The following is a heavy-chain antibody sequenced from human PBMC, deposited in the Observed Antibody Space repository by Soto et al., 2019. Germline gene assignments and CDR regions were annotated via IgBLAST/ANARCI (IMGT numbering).Heavy chain of an antibody. Sequence: SETLSLTCTVSGGSIKNSGYYWSWIRQHPEKGLEWIGYISYSGSTDYAPSLKSRVTISVDTSKNQFSLKLSSVTAADTAVYYCARESSSLNWFDPWGQGTLVTVSS. CDR1: GGSIKNSGYY. V-gene: IGHV4-31*03. J-gene: IGHJ5*02. D-gene: IGHD6-6*01. CDR3: ARESSSLNWFDP. CDR2: ISYSGST.